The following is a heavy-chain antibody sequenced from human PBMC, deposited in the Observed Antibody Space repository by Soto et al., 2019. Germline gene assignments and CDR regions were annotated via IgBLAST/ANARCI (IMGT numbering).Heavy chain of an antibody. CDR2: ISSSSSSI. J-gene: IGHJ4*02. CDR1: GFTFSSHS. V-gene: IGHV3-48*01. Sequence: GGSLRLSCAGSGFTFSSHSMNWVRQVPGKGLECISFISSSSSSIIYADSVKGRFTISRDNAKNSLYLQMNSLRVEDTAVYYWTRGHGSYDCGIDKWGQGTLVTVSS. D-gene: IGHD3-3*01. CDR3: TRGHGSYDCGIDK.